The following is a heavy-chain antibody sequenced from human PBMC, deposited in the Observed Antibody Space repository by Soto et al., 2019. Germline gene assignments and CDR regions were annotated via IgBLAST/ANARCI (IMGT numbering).Heavy chain of an antibody. D-gene: IGHD3-16*01. CDR2: VYWDDDK. Sequence: SGPTLVNPTQTLTLTCTFSGFSLRTSGVGVGWIRQPPGKALECLALVYWDDDKRYSPSLQSRLTITKETSRNQVVLKMTDMEPVDTATHSCKQTSRNYVFFRGSDRLGGFHDCGLLSLV. J-gene: IGHJ4*02. V-gene: IGHV2-5*02. CDR3: KQTSRNYVFFRGSDRLGGFHD. CDR1: GFSLRTSGVG.